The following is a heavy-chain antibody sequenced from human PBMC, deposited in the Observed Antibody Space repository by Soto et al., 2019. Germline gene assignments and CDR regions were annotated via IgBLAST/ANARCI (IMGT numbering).Heavy chain of an antibody. J-gene: IGHJ4*02. CDR1: GYTFTSYY. V-gene: IGHV1-46*03. CDR3: ARSPQQLDPENDY. CDR2: INPSGGST. D-gene: IGHD6-6*01. Sequence: QVQLVQSGAEVKKPGASVKVSCKASGYTFTSYYMHWVRQAPGQGLEWMGIINPSGGSTSYAQKFQGRVTMTRDTSTSTVSLELSSLRSEDTAVYYCARSPQQLDPENDYWGQGTLVTVSS.